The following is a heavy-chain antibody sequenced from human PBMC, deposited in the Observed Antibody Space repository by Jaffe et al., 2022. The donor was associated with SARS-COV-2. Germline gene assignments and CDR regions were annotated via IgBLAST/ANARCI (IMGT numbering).Heavy chain of an antibody. Sequence: QVTLRESGPALVKPTQTLTLTCTFSGFSLSTSGMCVSWIRQPPGKALEWLALIDWDDDKYYSTSLKTRLTISKDTSKNQVVLTMTNMDPVDTATYYCASSSGYMGYFDYWGQGTLVTVSS. CDR2: IDWDDDK. V-gene: IGHV2-70*01. CDR1: GFSLSTSGMC. J-gene: IGHJ4*02. D-gene: IGHD3-22*01. CDR3: ASSSGYMGYFDY.